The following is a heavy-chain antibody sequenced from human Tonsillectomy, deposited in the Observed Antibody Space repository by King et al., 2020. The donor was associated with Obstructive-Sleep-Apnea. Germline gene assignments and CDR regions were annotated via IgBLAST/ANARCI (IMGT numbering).Heavy chain of an antibody. CDR2: IYYSGST. CDR3: ATYSSSPDY. V-gene: IGHV4-39*07. J-gene: IGHJ4*02. D-gene: IGHD6-13*01. CDR1: GCSISSSSYY. Sequence: QLQESGPGLVKPSETLSLTCTVSGCSISSSSYYWGWIRQPPGKGLEWIGRIYYSGSTYCNPSLKSRVTISVETSKNQFSLKRSSVTAADTAVYYCATYSSSPDYWGQGTLVTVSS.